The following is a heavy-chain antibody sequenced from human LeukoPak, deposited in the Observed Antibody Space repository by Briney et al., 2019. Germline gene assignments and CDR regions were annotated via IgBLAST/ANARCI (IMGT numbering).Heavy chain of an antibody. V-gene: IGHV1-69*05. CDR1: GSTFSSYA. J-gene: IGHJ3*02. D-gene: IGHD5-18*01. Sequence: SVKVSCKASGSTFSSYAISWVRQAPGQGLEWMGGIIPIFGTANYAQKFQGRVTITTDESTSTAYMELSSLRSEDTAVYYCAASRGYSYGYEEEGGAFDIWGQGTMVTVSS. CDR2: IIPIFGTA. CDR3: AASRGYSYGYEEEGGAFDI.